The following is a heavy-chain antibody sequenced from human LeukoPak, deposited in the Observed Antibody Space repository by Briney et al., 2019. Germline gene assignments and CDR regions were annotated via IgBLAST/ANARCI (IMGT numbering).Heavy chain of an antibody. V-gene: IGHV3-33*06. D-gene: IGHD1-26*01. J-gene: IGHJ4*02. CDR2: IWYDGSNK. CDR3: ANVSVYSGDFDY. CDR1: GFTFSSYG. Sequence: GRSLRLSCAASGFTFSSYGMHWVRQAPGKGLECVAVIWYDGSNKYYADSVKGRFTISRDSSKNTLYLQMNSLRAEDTAVYYCANVSVYSGDFDYWGQGTLVTVSS.